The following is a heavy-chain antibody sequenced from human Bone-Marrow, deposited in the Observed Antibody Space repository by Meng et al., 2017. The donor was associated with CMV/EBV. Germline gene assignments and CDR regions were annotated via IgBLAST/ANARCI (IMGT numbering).Heavy chain of an antibody. J-gene: IGHJ5*02. Sequence: QVQLHESGPGWVKPSQTLSLTCTVSGGSISSGDYYWSWIRQPPGKGLEWIGYIYYSGSTYYNPSLKSRVTISVDTSKNQFSLKLSSVTAADTAVYYCARGAYDFWSGYNWFDPWGQGTLVTVSS. V-gene: IGHV4-30-4*08. CDR3: ARGAYDFWSGYNWFDP. CDR2: IYYSGST. CDR1: GGSISSGDYY. D-gene: IGHD3-3*01.